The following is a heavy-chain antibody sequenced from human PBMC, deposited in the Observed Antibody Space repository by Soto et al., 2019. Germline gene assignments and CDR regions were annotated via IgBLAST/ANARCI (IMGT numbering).Heavy chain of an antibody. CDR3: ARTRGSEVYFYFYGLDV. CDR2: TYSSGGA. J-gene: IGHJ6*02. V-gene: IGHV4-39*07. CDR1: GGSINGNNYS. Sequence: SETLSLTCSISGGSINGNNYSWGWIRQPPGRGLEWIGNTYSSGGAYYDPSFKSRASISVDTSKSQVFLKLTSVTAADTAIYYCARTRGSEVYFYFYGLDVWGHGTTVTVSS. D-gene: IGHD3-10*01.